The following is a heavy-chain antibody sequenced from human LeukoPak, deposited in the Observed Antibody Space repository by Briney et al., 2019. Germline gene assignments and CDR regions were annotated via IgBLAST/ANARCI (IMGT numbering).Heavy chain of an antibody. CDR3: ARDQSRFGEDSWFDP. V-gene: IGHV6-1*01. J-gene: IGHJ5*02. Sequence: SQTLSLTCAISGDSVSSNSAAWNWIRQSPSRGLEWLGRTYYRSKWYNDYALSVKGRIIIKPDIFKNQFSLQLNSVTPEDTAVYSCARDQSRFGEDSWFDPWGQGTLVTVSS. CDR1: GDSVSSNSAA. CDR2: TYYRSKWYN. D-gene: IGHD3-10*01.